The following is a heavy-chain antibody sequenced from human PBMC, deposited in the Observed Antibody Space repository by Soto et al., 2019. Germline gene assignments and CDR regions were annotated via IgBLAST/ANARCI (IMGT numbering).Heavy chain of an antibody. V-gene: IGHV3-21*01. CDR1: VFTFTSYS. Sequence: PGWSLRLSCAASVFTFTSYSMNWVRQAPGKGLEWVSSISSSSSYIYYADSVRGRFTISRDNAKNSLYLQMNSLRAEDTAVYYCARDSRIAANFDYWGQGTLVTVSS. CDR2: ISSSSSYI. D-gene: IGHD6-13*01. CDR3: ARDSRIAANFDY. J-gene: IGHJ4*02.